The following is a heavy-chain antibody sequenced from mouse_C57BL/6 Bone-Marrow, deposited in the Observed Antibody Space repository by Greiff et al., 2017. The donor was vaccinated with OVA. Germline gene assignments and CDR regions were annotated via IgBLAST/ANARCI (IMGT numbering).Heavy chain of an antibody. CDR1: GYTFTDYN. D-gene: IGHD1-1*01. Sequence: VQLKQSGPELVKPGASVKIPCKASGYTFTDYNMDWVKQSHGKSLEWIGDINPNNGGTIYNQKFKGKATLTVDKSSSTAYMELRSLTSEDTAVYYCARADYGSLFAYWGQGTLVTVSA. CDR3: ARADYGSLFAY. J-gene: IGHJ3*01. V-gene: IGHV1-18*01. CDR2: INPNNGGT.